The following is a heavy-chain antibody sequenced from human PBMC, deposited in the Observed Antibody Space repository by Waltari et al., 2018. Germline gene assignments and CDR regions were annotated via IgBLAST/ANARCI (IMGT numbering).Heavy chain of an antibody. V-gene: IGHV1-2*02. Sequence: QVHLVQSGAEVKKSGASVKVSCKASGYSFGGYYLYWVRQAPGQGLEWMGWINPTNGITNYAKKFQGRVTMTRDTSINSVYMDLSRLRSDDTAVYFCARGLGGSSPFDYWGRGTLVTVSS. CDR1: GYSFGGYY. J-gene: IGHJ4*02. CDR3: ARGLGGSSPFDY. D-gene: IGHD3-16*01. CDR2: INPTNGIT.